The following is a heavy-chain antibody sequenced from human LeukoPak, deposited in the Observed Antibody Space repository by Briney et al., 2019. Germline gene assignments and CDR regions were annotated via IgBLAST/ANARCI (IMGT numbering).Heavy chain of an antibody. CDR3: TTEGPYYYDSSAHDY. J-gene: IGHJ4*02. V-gene: IGHV3-15*01. CDR2: IKSKTDGGTT. Sequence: GGSLRLSCAASGFTFSNAWMSWVRQAPGKGLEWVGRIKSKTDGGTTDYAAPVKGRFTISRDDSKNTLYLQMNSLKTEDTAVYYYTTEGPYYYDSSAHDYWGQGTLVTVSS. CDR1: GFTFSNAW. D-gene: IGHD3-22*01.